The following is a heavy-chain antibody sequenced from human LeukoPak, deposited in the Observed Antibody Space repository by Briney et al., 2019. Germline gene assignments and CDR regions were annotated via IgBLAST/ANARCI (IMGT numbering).Heavy chain of an antibody. Sequence: SQTLSLTCTVSGGSISSGDYYWRWIRQPPGKGLEWIGYIYYSGSTYYNPSLKSRVTISVDTSKNQFSLKLSSVTAADTAVYYCARESNCGGDCYSDAFDIWGQGTMVTVSS. CDR1: GGSISSGDYY. CDR3: ARESNCGGDCYSDAFDI. CDR2: IYYSGST. D-gene: IGHD2-21*01. V-gene: IGHV4-30-4*08. J-gene: IGHJ3*02.